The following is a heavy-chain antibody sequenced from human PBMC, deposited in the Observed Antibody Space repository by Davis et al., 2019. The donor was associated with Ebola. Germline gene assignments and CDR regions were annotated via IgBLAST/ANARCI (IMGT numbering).Heavy chain of an antibody. J-gene: IGHJ6*02. CDR2: ISSSATRM. D-gene: IGHD6-6*01. CDR3: ARDLGSSPEHYYYYYGMDV. CDR1: GFTFSDYE. V-gene: IGHV3-48*03. Sequence: GESLKISCTASGFTFSDYEMNWVRQAPGKGLEWISYISSSATRMYYADSVKGRFTISRDDAKNSLYLQMNSLRAEDTAVYYCARDLGSSPEHYYYYYGMDVWGQGTTVTVSS.